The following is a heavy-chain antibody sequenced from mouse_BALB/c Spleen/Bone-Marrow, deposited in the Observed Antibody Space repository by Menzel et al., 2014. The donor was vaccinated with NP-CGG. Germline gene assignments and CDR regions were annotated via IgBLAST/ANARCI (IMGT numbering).Heavy chain of an antibody. CDR3: ARGITTGYFDH. CDR1: GYAFTNYL. V-gene: IGHV1-54*01. D-gene: IGHD1-1*01. CDR2: INPGSGGT. J-gene: IGHJ2*01. Sequence: QVQLQQSGAELVRPGTSVKVSCKASGYAFTNYLIEWVKQRPGQGLEWIGVINPGSGGTNYNEKFKGKATLTADKSSSTAYMQLSSLTSDDSAVYFCARGITTGYFDHWGQGTTLTVSS.